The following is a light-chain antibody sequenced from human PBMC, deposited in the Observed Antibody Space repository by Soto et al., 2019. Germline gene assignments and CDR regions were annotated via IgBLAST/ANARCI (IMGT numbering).Light chain of an antibody. CDR2: WAS. V-gene: IGKV4-1*01. Sequence: DIVMTQSPDSLAVSLGERATINCRSSQSVLYSSNNKNYLGWYQQKPGQAPKLLIYWASTRESGVPDRFSGSGSGTDFTLTISSLQAEDVAVYYCQHYYSDPPWTFSQGTKVEIK. CDR3: QHYYSDPPWT. CDR1: QSVLYSSNNKNY. J-gene: IGKJ1*01.